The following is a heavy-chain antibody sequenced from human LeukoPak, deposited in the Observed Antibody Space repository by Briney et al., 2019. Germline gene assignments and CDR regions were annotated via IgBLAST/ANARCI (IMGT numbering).Heavy chain of an antibody. Sequence: GGSLRLSCTTSGFTFNNYWMTWVRQAPGKGLEWVANIKADGSEKYYVDSVKGRFTISRDNAKNSLFLQMDSLRSEDTAVYYCVKNSGWYRLDCWGQGTLVTVSS. V-gene: IGHV3-7*03. D-gene: IGHD6-13*01. J-gene: IGHJ4*02. CDR2: IKADGSEK. CDR1: GFTFNNYW. CDR3: VKNSGWYRLDC.